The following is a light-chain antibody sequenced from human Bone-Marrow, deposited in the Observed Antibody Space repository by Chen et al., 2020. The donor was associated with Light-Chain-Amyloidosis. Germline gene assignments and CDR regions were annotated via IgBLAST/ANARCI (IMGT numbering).Light chain of an antibody. J-gene: IGKJ1*01. Sequence: DIQMTQSPFSLSASVGDRVTITCRASQAISYSLVWYQHKPGTAPKLLLYAASRLENGVPSRFSGSRSGSDYTLNISSLQPEDFATYYCQQYYSSPRTFGQGTKVEIK. V-gene: IGKV1-NL1*01. CDR3: QQYYSSPRT. CDR1: QAISYS. CDR2: AAS.